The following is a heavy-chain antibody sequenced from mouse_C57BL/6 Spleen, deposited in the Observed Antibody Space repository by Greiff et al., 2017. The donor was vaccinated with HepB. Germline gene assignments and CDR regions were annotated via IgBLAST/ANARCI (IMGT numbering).Heavy chain of an antibody. CDR1: GYTFTSYW. Sequence: QVQLKQPGAELVMPGASVKLSCKASGYTFTSYWMHWVKQRPGQGLEWIGEIDPSDSYTNYNQKFKGKSTLTVDKSSSTAYMQLSSLTSEDSAVYYCARSPRQLRPAWFAYWGQGTLVTVSA. V-gene: IGHV1-69*01. CDR3: ARSPRQLRPAWFAY. J-gene: IGHJ3*01. D-gene: IGHD3-2*02. CDR2: IDPSDSYT.